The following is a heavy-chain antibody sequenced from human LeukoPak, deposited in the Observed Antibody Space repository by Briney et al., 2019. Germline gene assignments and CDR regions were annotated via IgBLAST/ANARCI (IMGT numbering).Heavy chain of an antibody. CDR3: AKGSRNYYGSGNPYYFDY. CDR1: GFTFSSYS. CDR2: ISSSSSTI. Sequence: PGGSLRLSCAASGFTFSSYSMNWVRQAPGKGLEWVSYISSSSSTIYYADSVKGRFTISRDNSKNTLYLQMNSLRAEDTAVYYCAKGSRNYYGSGNPYYFDYWGQGTLVTVSS. V-gene: IGHV3-48*01. J-gene: IGHJ4*02. D-gene: IGHD3-10*01.